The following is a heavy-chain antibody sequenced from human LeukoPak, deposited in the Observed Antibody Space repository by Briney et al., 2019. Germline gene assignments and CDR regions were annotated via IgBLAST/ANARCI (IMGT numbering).Heavy chain of an antibody. D-gene: IGHD6-13*01. V-gene: IGHV4-39*01. CDR2: IYYSGST. Sequence: SETLSLTCTVSGGSISSSSYYWGWIRQPPGKGXXXXXSIYYSGSTYYNPSLKSRVTISVDTSKSQFSLKLSSVTAADTAVYYCARPGVGSSSWYWFDPWGQGTLVTVSS. CDR3: ARPGVGSSSWYWFDP. CDR1: GGSISSSSYY. J-gene: IGHJ5*02.